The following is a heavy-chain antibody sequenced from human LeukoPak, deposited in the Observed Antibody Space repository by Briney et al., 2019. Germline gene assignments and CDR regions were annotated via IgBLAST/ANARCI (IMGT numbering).Heavy chain of an antibody. J-gene: IGHJ4*02. CDR3: AKDLRELRYFDWLLSEDDY. D-gene: IGHD3-9*01. CDR1: GFTFSSYG. Sequence: GRSLRLSCAASGFTFSSYGMHWVRQAPGKGLEWVAVISYDGSNEYYADSVKGRFTISRDNSKNTLYLQMNSLRAEDTAVYYCAKDLRELRYFDWLLSEDDYWGQGTLVTVSS. CDR2: ISYDGSNE. V-gene: IGHV3-30*18.